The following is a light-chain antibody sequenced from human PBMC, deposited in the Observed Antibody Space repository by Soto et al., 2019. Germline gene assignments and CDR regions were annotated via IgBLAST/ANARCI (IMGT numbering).Light chain of an antibody. CDR2: EVS. Sequence: QSVLTQPASVSGSPGQSITISCTGTSSDVGGYDYVSWYQLHPGKAPKLMVFEVSNRPSGVSYRFSGSKSGNTASLTISGLQAEDDADYFCSSYSISTVYHFGTGTKSPS. CDR1: SSDVGGYDY. V-gene: IGLV2-14*01. J-gene: IGLJ1*01. CDR3: SSYSISTVYH.